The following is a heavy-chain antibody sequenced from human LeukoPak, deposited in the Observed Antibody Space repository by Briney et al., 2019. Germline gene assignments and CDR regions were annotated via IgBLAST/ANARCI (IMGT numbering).Heavy chain of an antibody. Sequence: GGSLRLSCAACEFTFRNYAMHWVRQAPGKGLEWVAVIWYDGSDKYYADSVKGRFTTSRDKSKNTLYLQMNSLRAEDTAVYYCARVATMVRVPLDALDIWGQGTVVSVSS. CDR1: EFTFRNYA. CDR3: ARVATMVRVPLDALDI. CDR2: IWYDGSDK. J-gene: IGHJ3*02. V-gene: IGHV3-33*01. D-gene: IGHD3-10*01.